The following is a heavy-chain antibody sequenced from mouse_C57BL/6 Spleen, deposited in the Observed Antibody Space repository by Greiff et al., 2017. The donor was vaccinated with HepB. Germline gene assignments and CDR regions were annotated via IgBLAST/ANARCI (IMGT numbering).Heavy chain of an antibody. J-gene: IGHJ1*03. CDR3: ARGYYGSRGYFDV. D-gene: IGHD1-1*01. CDR1: GYTFTDYY. CDR2: INPYNGGT. Sequence: EVQLQQSGPVLVKPGASVKMSCKASGYTFTDYYMNWVKQSHGKSLEWIGVINPYNGGTSYNQKFKGKATLTVDKSSSTAYMELNSLTSEDSAVYYCARGYYGSRGYFDVWGTGTTVTVSS. V-gene: IGHV1-19*01.